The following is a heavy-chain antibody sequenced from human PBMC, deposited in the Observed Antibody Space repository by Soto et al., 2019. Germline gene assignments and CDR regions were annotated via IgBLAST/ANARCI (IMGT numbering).Heavy chain of an antibody. V-gene: IGHV4-4*02. CDR1: GGSISTSNW. J-gene: IGHJ4*02. CDR2: VYRTGST. D-gene: IGHD6-13*01. Sequence: QVQLQESGPGLVKPSGTLSLTCAVSGGSISTSNWWSWVRQPPGKGLEWIGEVYRTGSTNYNPSLERRLPITVDKSKNPFSLKLTSATAADTAVYYCARARASIAAAAIFDCWGQGTLVTVSS. CDR3: ARARASIAAAAIFDC.